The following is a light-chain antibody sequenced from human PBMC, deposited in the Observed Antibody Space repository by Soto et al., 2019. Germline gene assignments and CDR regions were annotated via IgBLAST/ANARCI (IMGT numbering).Light chain of an antibody. CDR1: QDIRND. J-gene: IGKJ5*01. Sequence: DIRMTQSPSSLSASVGDRVTITCRASQDIRNDLAWYQQKPGQAPHLLIFAAFNLQSGVPSRFSGSGSGTDFTLTISGLQPEDFATYYCQQSYSPPPITFGQGTRLEIK. CDR3: QQSYSPPPIT. CDR2: AAF. V-gene: IGKV1-39*01.